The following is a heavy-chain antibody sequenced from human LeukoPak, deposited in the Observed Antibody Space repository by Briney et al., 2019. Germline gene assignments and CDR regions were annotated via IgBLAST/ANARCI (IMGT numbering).Heavy chain of an antibody. CDR3: ARAKSSGYSSSWAYYFDY. D-gene: IGHD6-13*01. CDR2: IYYSGST. Sequence: PSQTLSLTCTVSGDSISSYYWSWIRQPPGKGLEWIGYIYYSGSTNYNPSLKSRVTISVDTSKNQFSLKLSSVTAADTAVYYCARAKSSGYSSSWAYYFDYWGQGTLVTVSS. V-gene: IGHV4-59*01. CDR1: GDSISSYY. J-gene: IGHJ4*02.